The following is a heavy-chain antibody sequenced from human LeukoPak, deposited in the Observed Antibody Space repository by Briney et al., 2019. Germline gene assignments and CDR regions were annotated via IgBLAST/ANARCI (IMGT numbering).Heavy chain of an antibody. CDR3: ARVLSSSSKVFDC. CDR1: GGSISSYY. D-gene: IGHD6-6*01. V-gene: IGHV4-59*01. CDR2: IYYSGNT. Sequence: PSETLSLTCNVSGGSISSYYWSWIRQPPGKGLEWIGDIYYSGNTNYNTSLKSRVTMSVDRPKNQFSLKVTSVTTADTAVYCCARVLSSSSKVFDCWGQGTLVTVSS. J-gene: IGHJ4*02.